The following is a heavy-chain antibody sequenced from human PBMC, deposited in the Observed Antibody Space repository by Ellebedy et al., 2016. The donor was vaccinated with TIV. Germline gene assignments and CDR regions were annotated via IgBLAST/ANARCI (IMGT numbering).Heavy chain of an antibody. CDR2: TYYRSNWHN. Sequence: SQTLSLTCXISGDSVSGNSATWNWIRQSPSRGLEWLGRTYYRSNWHNDFAESVKSRITISPDTSKNQFSLLLNSVTPEDTAMYYCARDSCSGGSCYCFDFWGQGTLVTVSS. D-gene: IGHD2-15*01. CDR3: ARDSCSGGSCYCFDF. CDR1: GDSVSGNSAT. J-gene: IGHJ4*02. V-gene: IGHV6-1*01.